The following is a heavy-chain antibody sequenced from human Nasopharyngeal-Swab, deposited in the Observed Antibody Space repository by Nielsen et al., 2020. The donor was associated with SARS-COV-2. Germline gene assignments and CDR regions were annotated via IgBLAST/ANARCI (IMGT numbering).Heavy chain of an antibody. Sequence: GSLRLSCTVSGGSISSYYWSWLRQPPGKGLEWIGYIYYSGSTNYNPSLKSRVTISVDTSKNQFSLKLSSVTAADTAVYYCARATSGSYYPLDYWGQGTLVTVSS. J-gene: IGHJ4*02. CDR2: IYYSGST. D-gene: IGHD1-26*01. V-gene: IGHV4-59*01. CDR1: GGSISSYY. CDR3: ARATSGSYYPLDY.